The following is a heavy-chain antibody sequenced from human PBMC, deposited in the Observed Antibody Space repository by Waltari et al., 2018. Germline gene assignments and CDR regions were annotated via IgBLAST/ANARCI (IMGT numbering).Heavy chain of an antibody. CDR1: GGSISSSSYY. Sequence: QLQLQESGPGLVKPSETLSLTCTVSGGSISSSSYYWGWIRQPPGKGLEWIGSIYYSGSTYYKPSLKSRVTIAVDTSKNQFSLKLSSVTAADTAVYYCARQGSSGYYLNFQHWGQGTLVTVSS. D-gene: IGHD3-22*01. CDR2: IYYSGST. CDR3: ARQGSSGYYLNFQH. J-gene: IGHJ1*01. V-gene: IGHV4-39*01.